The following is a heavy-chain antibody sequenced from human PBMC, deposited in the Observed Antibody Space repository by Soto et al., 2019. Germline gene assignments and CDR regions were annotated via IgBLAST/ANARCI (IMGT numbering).Heavy chain of an antibody. V-gene: IGHV1-69*13. CDR2: IIPIFGTA. CDR3: ASDSSGYYKTRYYYGMDV. D-gene: IGHD3-22*01. Sequence: SVKVSCKASGVTFSSYAISWVRQAPGQGLEWMGGIIPIFGTANYAQKFQGRVTITADESTSTAYMELSSLRSEDTAVYYCASDSSGYYKTRYYYGMDVWGQGTTVTVSS. J-gene: IGHJ6*02. CDR1: GVTFSSYA.